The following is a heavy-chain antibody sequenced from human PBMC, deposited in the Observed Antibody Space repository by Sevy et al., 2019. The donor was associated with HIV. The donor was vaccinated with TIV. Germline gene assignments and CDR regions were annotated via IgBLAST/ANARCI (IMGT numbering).Heavy chain of an antibody. CDR3: ARPTSGLSEYEPLGNARFYGMDV. J-gene: IGHJ6*02. V-gene: IGHV3-21*06. CDR1: GFTFRSYS. Sequence: GGSLRLSFAASGFTFRSYSMNWVRQAPGRGLEWVSSITSSSSFIFYADSVKGRFTISRDNAKNSLFLQMNSLRAEDTAVYYCARPTSGLSEYEPLGNARFYGMDVWGQGTTVTVSS. D-gene: IGHD2-15*01. CDR2: ITSSSSFI.